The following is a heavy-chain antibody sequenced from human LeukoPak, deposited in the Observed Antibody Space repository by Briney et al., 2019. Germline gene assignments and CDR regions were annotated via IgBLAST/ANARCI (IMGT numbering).Heavy chain of an antibody. Sequence: PGGSLRLSCAAPGFTFSSYAMSWVRQAPGKGLEWVSVISGSGGSTYYADSVKGRFTISRDNSKNTLYLQMNSLRAEDTAVYYCAKPTGYSSSWYDFDYWGQGTLVTLSS. J-gene: IGHJ4*02. CDR2: ISGSGGST. CDR1: GFTFSSYA. V-gene: IGHV3-23*01. CDR3: AKPTGYSSSWYDFDY. D-gene: IGHD6-13*01.